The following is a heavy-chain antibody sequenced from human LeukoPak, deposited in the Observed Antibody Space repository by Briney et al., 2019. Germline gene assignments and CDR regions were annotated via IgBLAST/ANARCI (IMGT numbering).Heavy chain of an antibody. CDR2: IKSKTDGGTT. V-gene: IGHV3-15*01. CDR1: GFTFSSHG. CDR3: TTDLIRHLVVSGYSGSSY. D-gene: IGHD1-26*01. J-gene: IGHJ4*02. Sequence: GGSLRLSCAASGFTFSSHGMSWVRQAPGKGLEWVGRIKSKTDGGTTDYAAPVKGRFTISRDDSKNTLYLQMNSLKTEDTAVYYCTTDLIRHLVVSGYSGSSYWGQGTLVTVSS.